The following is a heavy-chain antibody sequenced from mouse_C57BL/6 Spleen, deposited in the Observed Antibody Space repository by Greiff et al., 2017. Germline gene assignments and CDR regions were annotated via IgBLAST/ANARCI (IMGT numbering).Heavy chain of an antibody. CDR1: GYTFTSYW. CDR3: ARWAYYSNYGLFDY. D-gene: IGHD2-5*01. Sequence: QVQLQQPGAELVRPGSSVKLSCKASGYTFTSYWMHWVKQRPIQGLEWIGNIDPSDSETHYNQKFKDKATLTVAKSSSTAYMQLSSLTSEDSAVYYCARWAYYSNYGLFDYWGQGTTLTVSS. V-gene: IGHV1-52*01. J-gene: IGHJ2*01. CDR2: IDPSDSET.